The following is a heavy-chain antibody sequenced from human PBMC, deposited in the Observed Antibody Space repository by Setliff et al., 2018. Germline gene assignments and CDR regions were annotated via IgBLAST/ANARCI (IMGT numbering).Heavy chain of an antibody. D-gene: IGHD2-8*01. CDR1: GYMFRSYG. CDR3: SRLVRYCSKTTCQTASGAKL. Sequence: EASVKVSCKASGYMFRSYGINWMRQAPGQGFEWMGWISAYNDNTKSAQKFQGRITMTTDTTTSTSYMELRSLRSDDTAVYYCSRLVRYCSKTTCQTASGAKLWGQGTLVTVSS. V-gene: IGHV1-18*04. J-gene: IGHJ4*02. CDR2: ISAYNDNT.